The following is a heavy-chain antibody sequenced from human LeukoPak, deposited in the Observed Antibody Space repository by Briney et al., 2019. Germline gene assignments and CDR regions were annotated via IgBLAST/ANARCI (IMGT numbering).Heavy chain of an antibody. D-gene: IGHD6-19*01. CDR2: IYTSGST. Sequence: SETLSLTCTVSGGSISSYYWSWIRQPAGKGLEWIGRIYTSGSTNYNPSLNSRVTISVDTSKNQFSLKLSSVTPADTAVYYCARASGYRSPFDYWGQGTLVTVSS. CDR3: ARASGYRSPFDY. J-gene: IGHJ4*02. V-gene: IGHV4-4*07. CDR1: GGSISSYY.